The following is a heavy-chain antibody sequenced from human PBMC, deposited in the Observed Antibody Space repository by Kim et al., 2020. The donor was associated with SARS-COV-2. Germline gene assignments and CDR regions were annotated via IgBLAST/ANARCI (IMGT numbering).Heavy chain of an antibody. CDR1: GGSFSGYY. V-gene: IGHV4-34*01. CDR2: INHSGST. CDR3: ATTRVTGYYG. J-gene: IGHJ4*02. Sequence: SETLSLTCAVYGGSFSGYYWSWIRQPPGKGLEWIGEINHSGSTNYNPSLKSRVTISVDTSKNQFSLKLSSVTAADTAVYYCATTRVTGYYGWGQGTLVTVSS. D-gene: IGHD3-9*01.